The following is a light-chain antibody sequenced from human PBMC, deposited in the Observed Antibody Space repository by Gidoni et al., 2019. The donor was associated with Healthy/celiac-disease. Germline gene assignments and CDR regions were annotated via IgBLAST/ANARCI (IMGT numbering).Light chain of an antibody. Sequence: DIQMTQSPSSLSASVGDRVTITCQASQDISNYLNWYQQKPGKAPKLLIYDASNLEKRVPSRFSGSGSGTDFTFTISSLQPEDIATYYCQQYDNLPFTFGPGTKVDIK. CDR2: DAS. V-gene: IGKV1-33*01. J-gene: IGKJ3*01. CDR1: QDISNY. CDR3: QQYDNLPFT.